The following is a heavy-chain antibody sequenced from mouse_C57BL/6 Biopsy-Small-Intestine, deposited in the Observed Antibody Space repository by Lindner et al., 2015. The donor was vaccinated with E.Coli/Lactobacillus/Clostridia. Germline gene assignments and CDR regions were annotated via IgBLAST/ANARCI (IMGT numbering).Heavy chain of an antibody. CDR2: IIPYNGGT. CDR1: GYSFTGYY. Sequence: VQLQESGPELVKPGASVKISCKASGYSFTGYYMHWVKQGPGKSLEWIGLIIPYNGGTSNNQKFKGKATLTVDKSSSTAYMELRSLTSEDSAVYYCARESGNRAFAYWGQGTLVTVSA. CDR3: ARESGNRAFAY. V-gene: IGHV1-26*01. D-gene: IGHD2-1*01. J-gene: IGHJ3*01.